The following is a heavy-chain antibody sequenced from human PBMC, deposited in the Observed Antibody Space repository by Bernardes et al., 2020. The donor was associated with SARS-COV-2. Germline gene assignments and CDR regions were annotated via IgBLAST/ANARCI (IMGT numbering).Heavy chain of an antibody. CDR3: AKAPYCTNGICYERYYFDY. D-gene: IGHD2-8*01. J-gene: IGHJ4*02. CDR2: ISGSGGST. V-gene: IGHV3-23*01. Sequence: GGSLRLSCAASGFTFSSYAMSWVRQAPGKGLEWVSAISGSGGSTYYADSVKGRFTISRDKSKNTLYLQMNSLRAEDTAVYYCAKAPYCTNGICYERYYFDYWGQGTLVTVSS. CDR1: GFTFSSYA.